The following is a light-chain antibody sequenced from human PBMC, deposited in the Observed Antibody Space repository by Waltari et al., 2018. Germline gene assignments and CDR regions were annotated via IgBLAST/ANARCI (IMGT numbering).Light chain of an antibody. CDR2: EAS. CDR3: QQYNSYPYT. Sequence: DIQMTQSPSTLSASVGDSATITCRASETINTWLAWYQQKPGKAPNLLIYEASSLQSGVPSRFSGSGSGTEFTLTISSLQPGDFATYHCQQYNSYPYTFGQGTKLEI. CDR1: ETINTW. V-gene: IGKV1-5*01. J-gene: IGKJ2*01.